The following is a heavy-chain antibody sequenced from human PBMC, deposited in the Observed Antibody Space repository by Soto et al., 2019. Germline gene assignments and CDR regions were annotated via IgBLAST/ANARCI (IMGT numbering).Heavy chain of an antibody. CDR2: IIPIFGTA. Sequence: SVKVSCKASGGTFSSYAISWVRQAPGQGLEWMGGIIPIFGTANYAQKFQGRVTITADKSTSTAYMELSSLRSEDTAVYYCARGRHLTTVTSFDYWGQGTLVTSPQ. J-gene: IGHJ4*02. CDR3: ARGRHLTTVTSFDY. CDR1: GGTFSSYA. V-gene: IGHV1-69*06. D-gene: IGHD4-17*01.